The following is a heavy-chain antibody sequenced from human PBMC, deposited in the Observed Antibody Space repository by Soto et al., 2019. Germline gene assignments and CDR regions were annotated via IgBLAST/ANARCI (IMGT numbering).Heavy chain of an antibody. CDR3: ATSIAVAGTLDAFDI. D-gene: IGHD6-19*01. CDR2: MNPNSGNT. J-gene: IGHJ3*02. V-gene: IGHV1-8*01. Sequence: QVQLVQSGAEVKKPGASVKVSCKASGYTFTSYDINWVRQATGQGLEWMGWMNPNSGNTGYAQKFQGRVTMTRNTSISTAYMELSSLRSEDTAVYYCATSIAVAGTLDAFDIWGQGTMVTVSS. CDR1: GYTFTSYD.